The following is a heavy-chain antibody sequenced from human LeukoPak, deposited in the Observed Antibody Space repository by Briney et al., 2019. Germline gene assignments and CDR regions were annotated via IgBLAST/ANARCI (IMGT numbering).Heavy chain of an antibody. CDR1: GFTFSSYG. CDR3: AKSHVITFGGVIVPFDY. J-gene: IGHJ4*02. D-gene: IGHD3-16*02. V-gene: IGHV3-23*01. CDR2: ISGSGGST. Sequence: VGSLRLSCAASGFTFSSYGMSWVRQAPRKGLEWVAAISGSGGSTYYADSVKGWFTISRDNSKNTLYLQMNSLRAEDTAVYYCAKSHVITFGGVIVPFDYWGQGTLVTVSS.